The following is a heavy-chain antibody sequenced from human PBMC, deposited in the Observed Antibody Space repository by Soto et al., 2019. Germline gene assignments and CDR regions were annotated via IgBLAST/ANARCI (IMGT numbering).Heavy chain of an antibody. CDR1: GFTFSRYW. CDR2: IKEDGSEK. J-gene: IGHJ4*02. D-gene: IGHD3-10*01. Sequence: EVQLVESGGGLVQPGGSLRLSCVASGFTFSRYWMSWVRQAPGKGLEWMSNIKEDGSEKYYIDSVKGRFTISRDNAKNALSMQMTSLRAEDRAVYYCARHPGRSENYQQYYWGQGTLVTVSS. V-gene: IGHV3-7*01. CDR3: ARHPGRSENYQQYY.